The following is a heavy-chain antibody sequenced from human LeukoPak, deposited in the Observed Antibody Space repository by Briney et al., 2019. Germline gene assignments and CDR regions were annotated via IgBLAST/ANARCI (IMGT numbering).Heavy chain of an antibody. D-gene: IGHD4-17*01. CDR2: IHHFGST. V-gene: IGHV4-38-2*02. CDR3: AKSDYGTTVWYFNS. CDR1: GHSISSGSS. J-gene: IGHJ4*02. Sequence: SETVSLTCTASGHSISSGSSWGWIRQPPGKRLEWIGNIHHFGSTHYNPSLNDRVTISIDKSKNEFSLRLTSVTAADTAVYYCAKSDYGTTVWYFNSWGQGTLVTVSS.